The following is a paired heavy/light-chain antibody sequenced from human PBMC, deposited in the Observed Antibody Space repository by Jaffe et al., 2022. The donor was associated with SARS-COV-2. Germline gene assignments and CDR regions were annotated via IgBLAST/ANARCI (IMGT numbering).Light chain of an antibody. CDR1: TGAVTSGHY. V-gene: IGLV7-46*01. J-gene: IGLJ3*02. Sequence: QAVVTQEPSLTVSPGGTVTLTCGSSTGAVTSGHYPYWFQQKPGQAPRTLIYDTSNKHSWTPARFSGSLLGGKAALTLSGAQPEDEAEYYCLLSYSGARSNWVFGGGTKLTVL. CDR2: DTS. CDR3: LLSYSGARSNWV.
Heavy chain of an antibody. D-gene: IGHD4-17*01. CDR2: ISYDGSNK. Sequence: QVQLVESGGGVVQPGRSLRLSCAASGFTFSSYAMHWVRQAPGKGLEWVAVISYDGSNKYYADSVKGRFTISRDNSKNTLYLQMNSLRAEDTAVYYCARGSPSTVKIPLIDYWGQGTLVTVSS. CDR3: ARGSPSTVKIPLIDY. V-gene: IGHV3-30*04. J-gene: IGHJ4*02. CDR1: GFTFSSYA.